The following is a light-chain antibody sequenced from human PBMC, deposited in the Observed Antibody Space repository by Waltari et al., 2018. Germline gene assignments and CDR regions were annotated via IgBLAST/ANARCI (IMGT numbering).Light chain of an antibody. CDR2: QVN. CDR1: SSDVGFYDF. J-gene: IGLJ3*02. V-gene: IGLV2-14*01. Sequence: QSALTQPASVSGSPGQSITISCTGTSSDVGFYDFVSSFQQHPGKAPKVMIYQVNNRPSGVSSRFSGSKSANTASLTISGLQAEDEADYYCSSYTRRSYWVFGGGTQLTVL. CDR3: SSYTRRSYWV.